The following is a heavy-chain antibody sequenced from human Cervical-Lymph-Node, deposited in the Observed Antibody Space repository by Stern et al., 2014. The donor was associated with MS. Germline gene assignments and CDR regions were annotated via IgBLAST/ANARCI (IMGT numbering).Heavy chain of an antibody. V-gene: IGHV3-30-3*01. CDR1: GFTFSTYA. CDR2: VSYDGTQR. D-gene: IGHD3-10*01. Sequence: DQLVESGGGVVQPGRSLSLSCVVSGFTFSTYAMHWVRPAPGKGLEWVAFVSYDGTQRNSTDSVKARFTISRDNSKNTLYLHMNSLRDEDTAVYFCARGGRGVGLEYWGQGALVTVSS. J-gene: IGHJ4*02. CDR3: ARGGRGVGLEY.